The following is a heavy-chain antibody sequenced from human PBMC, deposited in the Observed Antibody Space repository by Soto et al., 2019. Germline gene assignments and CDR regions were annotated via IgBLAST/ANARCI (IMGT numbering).Heavy chain of an antibody. CDR2: ISGSGGST. Sequence: EVQLLESGGALVQPGGSLRLSCAASGFTFSSYAMSWVRQAPGKGLEWVSAISGSGGSTYYADSVKGRFTISRDNSKNSLYLQMNSLSAEDADVYYCGRGNWGSRPLGHWGQGTLVTVSS. J-gene: IGHJ4*02. CDR3: GRGNWGSRPLGH. CDR1: GFTFSSYA. V-gene: IGHV3-23*01. D-gene: IGHD7-27*01.